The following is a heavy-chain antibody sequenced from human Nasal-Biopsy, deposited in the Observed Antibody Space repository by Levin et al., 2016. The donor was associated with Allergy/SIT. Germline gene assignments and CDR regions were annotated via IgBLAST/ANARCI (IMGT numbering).Heavy chain of an antibody. CDR2: ISSTGKYI. CDR1: GFDFNSYG. D-gene: IGHD3-9*01. CDR3: AREWLLTGFYFDY. J-gene: IGHJ4*02. Sequence: GESLKISCAASGFDFNSYGMNWVRQAPGKGLEWVSSISSTGKYIYYADSVKGRFTISRDNAKNSLYVQMNSLRTEDTAVYYCAREWLLTGFYFDYWGQGALVTVSS. V-gene: IGHV3-21*06.